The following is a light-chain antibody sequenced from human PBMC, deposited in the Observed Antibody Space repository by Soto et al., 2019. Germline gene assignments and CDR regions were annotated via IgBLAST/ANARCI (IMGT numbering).Light chain of an antibody. CDR1: QSVLYSSNNKNY. CDR2: WAS. CDR3: QQYYSPLGT. J-gene: IGKJ3*01. Sequence: DIVMTQSPDSLAVSLGERATINCKSSQSVLYSSNNKNYLAWYQQKPGHPPKLLIYWASTRESGVPDRFSGSGSGTDFTLTISSLQAEDGAVYYCQQYYSPLGTFGPGTKVDIK. V-gene: IGKV4-1*01.